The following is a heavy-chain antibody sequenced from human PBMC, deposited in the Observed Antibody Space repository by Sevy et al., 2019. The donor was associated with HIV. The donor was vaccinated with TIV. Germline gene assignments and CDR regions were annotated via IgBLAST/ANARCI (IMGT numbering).Heavy chain of an antibody. D-gene: IGHD6-19*01. Sequence: SETLSLTCTVSGGSITSYSWSWIRQPAGKGLEWRGRIYSNGNSNYNPSLKSRVTMSVDTSKNQFSLKLTSVNAADTAVYFCAREGCASSAWFENWFGPWGQGTLVTVSS. CDR2: IYSNGNS. CDR3: AREGCASSAWFENWFGP. CDR1: GGSITSYS. J-gene: IGHJ5*02. V-gene: IGHV4-4*07.